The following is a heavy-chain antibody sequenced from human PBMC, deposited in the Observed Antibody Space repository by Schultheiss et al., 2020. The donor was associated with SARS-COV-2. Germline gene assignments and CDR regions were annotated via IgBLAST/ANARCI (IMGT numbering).Heavy chain of an antibody. CDR2: ISYDGSNK. Sequence: GGSLRLSCAASGFTFSSYAMHWVRQAPGKGLEWVAVISYDGSNKYYADSVKGRFTISRDNSKNTLYLQMNSLRAEDTAVYYCAKEADSGRDGYNYRFRYFDYWGQGTLVTVSS. J-gene: IGHJ4*02. CDR1: GFTFSSYA. D-gene: IGHD5-24*01. CDR3: AKEADSGRDGYNYRFRYFDY. V-gene: IGHV3-30*04.